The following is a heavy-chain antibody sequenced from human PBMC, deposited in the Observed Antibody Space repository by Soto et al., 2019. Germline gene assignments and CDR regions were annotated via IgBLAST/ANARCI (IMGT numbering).Heavy chain of an antibody. Sequence: QVQLQESGPGLVKPSQTLSLTCTVSGGSISSGGYYWSWIRQHPGKGLEWIGYIYHSGTTYYNPSLKGQVTISVDTSKNQFSLKLTSMTAADTAVYYWARVRGNQLLGRFDPWGQGTLVTVSS. J-gene: IGHJ5*02. V-gene: IGHV4-31*01. D-gene: IGHD2-2*01. CDR3: ARVRGNQLLGRFDP. CDR1: GGSISSGGYY. CDR2: IYHSGTT.